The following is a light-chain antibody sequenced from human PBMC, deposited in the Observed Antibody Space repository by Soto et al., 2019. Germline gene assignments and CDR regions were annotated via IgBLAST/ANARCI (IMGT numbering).Light chain of an antibody. Sequence: EIVLTQSPATLSLSPGQRANLSCRASQSVSNNYLAWYQQKPGQAPRLLIYGASSRATGIPDRFSGSGSGTDFTLTISRLEPEDFAVYYCQQYGSSPITFGQGTRLEIK. CDR2: GAS. V-gene: IGKV3-20*01. CDR3: QQYGSSPIT. CDR1: QSVSNNY. J-gene: IGKJ5*01.